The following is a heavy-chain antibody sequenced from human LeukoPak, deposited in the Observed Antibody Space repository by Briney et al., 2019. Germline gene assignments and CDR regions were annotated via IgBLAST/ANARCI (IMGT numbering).Heavy chain of an antibody. D-gene: IGHD1-26*01. J-gene: IGHJ4*02. Sequence: GASVKVSCKASGYTFTGNYMHWVRQAPGQGLEWMGWMNPNTGGTNYAQKFQGRVTLTRDTSISTAYMELNRLTSDDTAVYYCAIRRVGDSGSYGTLDYWGQGALVTVSS. V-gene: IGHV1-2*02. CDR2: MNPNTGGT. CDR1: GYTFTGNY. CDR3: AIRRVGDSGSYGTLDY.